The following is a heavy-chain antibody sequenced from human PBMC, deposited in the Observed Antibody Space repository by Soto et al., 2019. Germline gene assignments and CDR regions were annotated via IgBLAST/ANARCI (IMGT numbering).Heavy chain of an antibody. D-gene: IGHD1-26*01. Sequence: QVQLVESGEGVVQPGTSLRLSCEASGFAFNKFAMLWVAKAPGKGREGLAFISYDGSYQYYADSLQGRLTITRDNSMNTLNMQLTSLRREDTAVYYCATGGEVGGVLGDHWGQGTLVTVSS. CDR3: ATGGEVGGVLGDH. CDR2: ISYDGSYQ. CDR1: GFAFNKFA. J-gene: IGHJ4*02. V-gene: IGHV3-30*03.